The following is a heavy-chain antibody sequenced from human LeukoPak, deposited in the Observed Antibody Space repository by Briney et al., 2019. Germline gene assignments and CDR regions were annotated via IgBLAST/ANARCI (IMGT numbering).Heavy chain of an antibody. Sequence: SETLSPTCTVSGGSISSNAYYWAWIRQPPGKGLEWIGSIYSSVSTYYNPSLKSRVTISVDTSKNQSSLRLSSVTAADTALYYCAYSGSYGHLGYWGQGIPVTVSS. D-gene: IGHD1-26*01. J-gene: IGHJ4*02. CDR3: AYSGSYGHLGY. V-gene: IGHV4-39*01. CDR1: GGSISSNAYY. CDR2: IYSSVST.